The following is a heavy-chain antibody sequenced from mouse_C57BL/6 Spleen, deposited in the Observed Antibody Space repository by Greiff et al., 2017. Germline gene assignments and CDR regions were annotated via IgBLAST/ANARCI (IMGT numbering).Heavy chain of an antibody. D-gene: IGHD3-2*02. J-gene: IGHJ2*01. CDR3: AIPTAQATGYFDY. V-gene: IGHV1-52*01. Sequence: QVQLQQPGAELVRPGSSVKLSCKASGYTFTSYWMHWVKQRPIQGLEWIGNIDPSDSETHYNQKFKDKATLTVDKSSSTAYMQLSSLTSEDSAVYYCAIPTAQATGYFDYWGQGTTLTVSS. CDR2: IDPSDSET. CDR1: GYTFTSYW.